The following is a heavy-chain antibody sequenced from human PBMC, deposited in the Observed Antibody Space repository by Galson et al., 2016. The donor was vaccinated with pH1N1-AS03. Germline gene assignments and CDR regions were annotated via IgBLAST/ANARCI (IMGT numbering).Heavy chain of an antibody. Sequence: PALVNPTQTLTLTCTFSGFPLSTGGVHVAWIRQPPGKALEWLALIFWGGETRYSPSLGSRLTITKDTSKNQVVLTMTNVDPMDTATYYCARSTHVNEGLDHWGQGTLVTVSS. D-gene: IGHD2-8*01. CDR3: ARSTHVNEGLDH. J-gene: IGHJ4*02. CDR1: GFPLSTGGVH. CDR2: IFWGGET. V-gene: IGHV2-5*02.